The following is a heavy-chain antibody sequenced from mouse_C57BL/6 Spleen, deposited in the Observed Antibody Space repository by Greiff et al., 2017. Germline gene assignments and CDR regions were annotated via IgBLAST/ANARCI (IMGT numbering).Heavy chain of an antibody. Sequence: VQLQQSGAELVKPGASVKLSCTASGFTFTSYWMHWVKQRPGQGLEWIGMIYPNSGSTNYNAKFKSKATLTVDKSSSTAYLQRSSLTSEDSAVYYCTRSYRFDYSMDYWGQGTSVTVSS. CDR1: GFTFTSYW. CDR2: IYPNSGST. J-gene: IGHJ4*01. V-gene: IGHV1-64*01. D-gene: IGHD1-1*01. CDR3: TRSYRFDYSMDY.